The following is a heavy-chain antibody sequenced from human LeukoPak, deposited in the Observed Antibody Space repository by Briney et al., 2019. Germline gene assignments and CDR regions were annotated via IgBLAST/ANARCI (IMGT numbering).Heavy chain of an antibody. J-gene: IGHJ4*02. D-gene: IGHD6-6*01. Sequence: GGSLRLSCAASGFTFITYAMTWVRQAPGKGLEWVSVISGRGVTTYYADSVKGRFTISRDNSKDTLYLQMNSLRADDTAVYYCAKEAARRYTSGYFDYWGPGTLVTVSS. CDR3: AKEAARRYTSGYFDY. CDR1: GFTFITYA. V-gene: IGHV3-23*01. CDR2: ISGRGVTT.